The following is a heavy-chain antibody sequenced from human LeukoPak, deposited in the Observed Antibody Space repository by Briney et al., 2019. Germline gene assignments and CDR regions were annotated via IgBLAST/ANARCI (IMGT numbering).Heavy chain of an antibody. D-gene: IGHD3-10*01. Sequence: PSETLSLTCTVSGYSISSGYYWGWIRQPPGKGLEWIGNIYHTGSTYYNPSLKSRVTISVDTSKNQFSLKLSSVTAADTAVYYCAGLYYGSGTSYWYFDLWGRGTLVTVSS. CDR3: AGLYYGSGTSYWYFDL. CDR2: IYHTGST. J-gene: IGHJ2*01. V-gene: IGHV4-38-2*02. CDR1: GYSISSGYY.